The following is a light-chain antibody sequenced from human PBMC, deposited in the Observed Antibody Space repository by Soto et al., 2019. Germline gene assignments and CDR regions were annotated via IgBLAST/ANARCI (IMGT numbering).Light chain of an antibody. CDR3: HQYGSSPQT. Sequence: EFVLTQSPGTLSLSPGETATLSCRASQRVSSDYLAWYQQKPGQAPRLLIYGASTRATGIADRFSGSGSGTDFTLSISRLEPEDFAVYYCHQYGSSPQTFGQGTKVDIK. J-gene: IGKJ1*01. CDR2: GAS. V-gene: IGKV3-20*01. CDR1: QRVSSDY.